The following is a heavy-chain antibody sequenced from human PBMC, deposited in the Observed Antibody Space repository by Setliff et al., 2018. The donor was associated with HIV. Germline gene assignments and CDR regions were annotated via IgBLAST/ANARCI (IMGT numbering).Heavy chain of an antibody. J-gene: IGHJ5*02. CDR2: INAGNGNT. V-gene: IGHV1-3*01. Sequence: ASVKVSCKASGYTFTSYAMHWVRQAPGQRLEWMGWINAGNGNTRYSQKFQGRVTITRDTSASTAYMELSSLRSEDTAVYYCARGFSVYSSSDPLLNWFDPWGQGTQVTVSS. D-gene: IGHD6-6*01. CDR1: GYTFTSYA. CDR3: ARGFSVYSSSDPLLNWFDP.